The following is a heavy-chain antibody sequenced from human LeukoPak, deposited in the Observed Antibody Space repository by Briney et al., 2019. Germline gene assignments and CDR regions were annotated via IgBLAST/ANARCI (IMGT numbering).Heavy chain of an antibody. CDR1: GGSFSGYY. CDR3: ARGLLDPNYDFWSGLTDY. D-gene: IGHD3-3*01. V-gene: IGHV4-34*01. CDR2: INHSGST. J-gene: IGHJ4*02. Sequence: SETLSLTCAVYGGSFSGYYWSWIRQPPGKGLEWIGEINHSGSTNYNPSLKSRVTISVDTSKNQFSLKLSSVTAADTAVYYCARGLLDPNYDFWSGLTDYWGQGTLVTVSS.